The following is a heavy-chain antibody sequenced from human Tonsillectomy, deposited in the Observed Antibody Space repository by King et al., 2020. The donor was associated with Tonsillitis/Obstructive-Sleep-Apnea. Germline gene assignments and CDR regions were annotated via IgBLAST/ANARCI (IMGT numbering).Heavy chain of an antibody. CDR1: GFTFSTYA. D-gene: IGHD6-19*01. CDR3: AKDFAAVTGDPGS. V-gene: IGHV3-23*04. CDR2: ISGSNGGP. J-gene: IGHJ5*02. Sequence: VQLVESGGGLVQPGGSLRLSCVASGFTFSTYAMTWVRQAPGKGPEWVSGISGSNGGPYYAYSVKGRFTISRDNSKNTLYLQMKSLRADDTALYYCAKDFAAVTGDPGSWGQGTLVTVSS.